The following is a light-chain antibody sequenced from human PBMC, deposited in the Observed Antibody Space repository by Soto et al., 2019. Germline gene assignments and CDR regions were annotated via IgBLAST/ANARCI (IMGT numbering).Light chain of an antibody. CDR3: SSYGGSNNFV. CDR1: SSDVGGYNL. CDR2: AGT. J-gene: IGLJ1*01. Sequence: QSVLTQPASVSGSPGQSITISCTGTSSDVGGYNLVSWYQQPPGKAPKLMIYAGTKRPSGVSKRFSGSKSGNTASLTVSGLQAEDEAEYYCSSYGGSNNFVFGTGTKLTVL. V-gene: IGLV2-14*02.